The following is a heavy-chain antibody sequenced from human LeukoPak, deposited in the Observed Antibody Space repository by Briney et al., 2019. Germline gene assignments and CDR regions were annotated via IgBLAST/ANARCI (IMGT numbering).Heavy chain of an antibody. Sequence: LRLSCAASGFTFSDYYMSWIRQAPGKGLEWIGYIYHSGSTYYNPSLKSRVTISVDRSKNQFSLKLSSVTAADTAVYYCARAGNYDILTGYYWGQGTLVTVSS. CDR1: GFTFSDYY. V-gene: IGHV4-34*01. D-gene: IGHD3-9*01. CDR3: ARAGNYDILTGYY. J-gene: IGHJ4*02. CDR2: IYHSGST.